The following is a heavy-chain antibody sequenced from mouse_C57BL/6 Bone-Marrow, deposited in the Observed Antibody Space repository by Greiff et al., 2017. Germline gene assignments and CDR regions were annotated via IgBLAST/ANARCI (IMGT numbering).Heavy chain of an antibody. J-gene: IGHJ4*01. Sequence: QVQLKESGPGLVAPSQSLSITCTVSGFSLTSYGVHWVRQPPGKGLEWLGVIWSDGSTTYNSALKSRLSISKDNSKSQVFLKMNSLQTDDTAIYYWARPYYYDYDGYAMDYWGQGTSVTVSS. V-gene: IGHV2-6*03. CDR2: IWSDGST. D-gene: IGHD2-4*01. CDR3: ARPYYYDYDGYAMDY. CDR1: GFSLTSYG.